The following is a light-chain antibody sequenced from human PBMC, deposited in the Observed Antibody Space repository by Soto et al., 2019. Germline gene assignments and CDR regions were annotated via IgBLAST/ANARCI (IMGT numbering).Light chain of an antibody. CDR2: SNN. CDR3: CSYAGSSTYV. J-gene: IGLJ1*01. Sequence: QSVLTQPPSASGTPGQRVTISCSESRSNIGSKTVYWYQHLPGTAPKLLIHSNNQRPSGVPDRFSGSKSGNTASLTISGLQAEDEADYYCCSYAGSSTYVFGTGTKLTVL. CDR1: RSNIGSKT. V-gene: IGLV1-44*01.